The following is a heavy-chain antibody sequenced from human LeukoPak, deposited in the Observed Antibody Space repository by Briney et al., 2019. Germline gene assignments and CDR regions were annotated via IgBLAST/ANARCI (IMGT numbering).Heavy chain of an antibody. CDR2: IKQDGSEK. CDR1: GFTFSSYW. J-gene: IGHJ4*02. D-gene: IGHD5-12*01. V-gene: IGHV3-7*01. Sequence: PGGSLRLSCAASGFTFSSYWMSWVRQAPGKGLEWVANIKQDGSEKYYVDSVKGRFTISRDNAKNSLYLQMNSLRAEDTAVYYCARRLLNSGYDYFDYWGQGTLVTVSS. CDR3: ARRLLNSGYDYFDY.